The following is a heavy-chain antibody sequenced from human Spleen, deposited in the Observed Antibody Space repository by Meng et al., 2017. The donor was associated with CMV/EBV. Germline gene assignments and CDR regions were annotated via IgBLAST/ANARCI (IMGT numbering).Heavy chain of an antibody. V-gene: IGHV5-51*01. J-gene: IGHJ4*02. Sequence: KVSCKGSGYSFTSYWIGWVRQMPGKGLEWMGIIYPGDSDTRYSPSFQGQVTISADKSISTAYLQWSSLKASDPAMYYCARRTRDAGIDYWGQGTLVTVSS. D-gene: IGHD6-13*01. CDR2: IYPGDSDT. CDR3: ARRTRDAGIDY. CDR1: GYSFTSYW.